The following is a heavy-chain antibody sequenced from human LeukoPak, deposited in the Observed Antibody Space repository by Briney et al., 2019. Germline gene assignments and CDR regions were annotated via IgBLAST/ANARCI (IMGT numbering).Heavy chain of an antibody. V-gene: IGHV3-48*04. CDR1: GFTFSSYS. CDR3: ARDRGGSYSAIDY. J-gene: IGHJ4*02. D-gene: IGHD2-15*01. CDR2: ISSSSITI. Sequence: GGSLRLSCAASGFTFSSYSLNWVRQAPGKGLEWVSFISSSSITIYYADSVKGRFTISRDNAERSLYLQMNSLRAEDTAVYYCARDRGGSYSAIDYWGQGTLVTVSS.